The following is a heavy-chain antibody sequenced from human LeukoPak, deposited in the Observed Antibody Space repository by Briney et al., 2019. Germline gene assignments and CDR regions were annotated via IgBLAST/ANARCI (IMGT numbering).Heavy chain of an antibody. D-gene: IGHD3-3*01. CDR2: IYYSGST. V-gene: IGHV4-59*01. J-gene: IGHJ4*02. CDR1: GGSISSYY. CDR3: ARLHRRITIFGVVIMPDY. Sequence: SETLSLTCTVSGGSISSYYWSWIRQPPGKGLEWIGYIYYSGSTNYNPSLKSRVTISVDTSKNQFSLKLSSVTAADTAVYYCARLHRRITIFGVVIMPDYWGQGTLVTVSS.